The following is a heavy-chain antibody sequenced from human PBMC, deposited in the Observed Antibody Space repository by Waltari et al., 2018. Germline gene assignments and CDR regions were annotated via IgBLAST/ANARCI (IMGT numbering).Heavy chain of an antibody. CDR2: IYYSGST. CDR3: ARGGDYPRGWFDP. V-gene: IGHV4-39*07. CDR1: GGSLSRSRCY. D-gene: IGHD4-17*01. J-gene: IGHJ5*02. Sequence: QLQLQESGPGLVKPSATRSLTCTVSGGSLSRSRCYWGWIRQPPGKGLEWIGSIYYSGSTYYNPSLKSRVTISVDTSKNQFSLKLSSVTAADTAVYYCARGGDYPRGWFDPWGQGTLVTVSS.